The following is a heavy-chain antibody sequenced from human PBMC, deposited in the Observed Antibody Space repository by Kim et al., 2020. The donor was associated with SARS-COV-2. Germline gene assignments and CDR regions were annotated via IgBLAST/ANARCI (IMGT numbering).Heavy chain of an antibody. V-gene: IGHV1-69*04. D-gene: IGHD5-18*01. CDR1: GGTFSSYA. CDR3: ARVEGVDTAMVTSFGYYYYCGMDV. Sequence: SVKVSCKASGGTFSSYAISWVRQAPGQGLEWMGRIIPILGIANYAQKFQGRVTITADKSTSTAYMELSSLRSEDTAVYYCARVEGVDTAMVTSFGYYYYCGMDVWGQGTTGTVSS. J-gene: IGHJ6*02. CDR2: IIPILGIA.